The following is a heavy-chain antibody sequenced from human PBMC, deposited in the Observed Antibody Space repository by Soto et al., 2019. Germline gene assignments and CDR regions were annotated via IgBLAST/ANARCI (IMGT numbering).Heavy chain of an antibody. CDR2: ISDDGSNK. V-gene: IGHV3-30*18. Sequence: GGARRLSCSSSGFTVSIYGMHWVRQAPGKGLEWVAVISDDGSNKYYADAVKGRFTISRDNSKNTLYLQMNSLRAEDTAVYYCAKETESLYDFWSGHATTDYWGQGTLVTVSS. CDR1: GFTVSIYG. CDR3: AKETESLYDFWSGHATTDY. D-gene: IGHD3-3*01. J-gene: IGHJ4*02.